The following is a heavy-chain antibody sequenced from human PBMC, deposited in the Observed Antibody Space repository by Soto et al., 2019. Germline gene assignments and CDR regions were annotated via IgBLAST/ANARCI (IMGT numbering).Heavy chain of an antibody. V-gene: IGHV1-18*01. J-gene: IGHJ4*02. CDR2: ISAYNGNT. CDR3: ARLMPYYDYVWGSYQAGPLDY. Sequence: QVQLMQSGAEVKKPGASVKVSCKASGYTFTSYGISWVRQAPGQGLEWMGWISAYNGNTNYAQKLQGRVTMTTDTSTSTAYMELRSLRSDDTAVYYCARLMPYYDYVWGSYQAGPLDYWGQGTLVTVSS. D-gene: IGHD3-16*02. CDR1: GYTFTSYG.